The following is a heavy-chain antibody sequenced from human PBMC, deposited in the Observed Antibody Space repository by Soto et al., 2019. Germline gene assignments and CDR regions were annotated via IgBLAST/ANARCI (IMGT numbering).Heavy chain of an antibody. V-gene: IGHV4-39*01. Sequence: QLQLQESGPGLVKPSETLSLTCTASGGSISSSSYYWGWIRQPPGKGLEWIGNIYYSGNTYYNPSLKSRVNISVDTPKKQFSLKVNSVTAADTAIYYCARHVDTGMGNWFDPWGQGTLVIVSS. CDR3: ARHVDTGMGNWFDP. CDR2: IYYSGNT. CDR1: GGSISSSSYY. D-gene: IGHD5-18*01. J-gene: IGHJ5*02.